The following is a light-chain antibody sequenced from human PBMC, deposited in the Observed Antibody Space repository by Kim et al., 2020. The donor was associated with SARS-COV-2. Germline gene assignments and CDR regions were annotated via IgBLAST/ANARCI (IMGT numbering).Light chain of an antibody. CDR2: GIS. Sequence: VSPGERATLSCRVSQSFPGNLAWFQQKRGLAPRLLIYGISTRATGIPARFGGSGSGTEFTLTISSLQPEDFAVYYCHQYNNWPYTFGPGTKVDIK. J-gene: IGKJ2*01. CDR1: QSFPGN. V-gene: IGKV3-15*01. CDR3: HQYNNWPYT.